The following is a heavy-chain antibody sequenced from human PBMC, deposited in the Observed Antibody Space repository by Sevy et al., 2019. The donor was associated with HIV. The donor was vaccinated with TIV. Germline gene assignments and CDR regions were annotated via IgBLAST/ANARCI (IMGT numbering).Heavy chain of an antibody. CDR2: LSFGCGEI. CDR1: GFTFSKYS. D-gene: IGHD2-8*01. Sequence: GGSLRLSCAASGFTFSKYSMSWVRQPPGKGLEWVGTLSFGCGEINYADSVKGRFTISRDNSKNSFYLQMNNLRAEDTAVYYCAREGCTKPHDYWGQGTLATVSS. J-gene: IGHJ4*02. V-gene: IGHV3-23*01. CDR3: AREGCTKPHDY.